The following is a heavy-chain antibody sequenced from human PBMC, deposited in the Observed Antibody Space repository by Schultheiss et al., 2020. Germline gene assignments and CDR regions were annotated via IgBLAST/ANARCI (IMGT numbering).Heavy chain of an antibody. CDR3: TRGNLYYYDL. CDR1: GFTVSSNY. CDR2: TRNKANSYTT. D-gene: IGHD2-2*02. J-gene: IGHJ4*02. Sequence: GGSLRLSCAASGFTVSSNYMSWVRQAPGKGLEWVGRTRNKANSYTTEYAASVKGRFTISRDDSKNSLYLQMNSLKTEDTAVYFCTRGNLYYYDLWGQGTLVTVSS. V-gene: IGHV3-72*01.